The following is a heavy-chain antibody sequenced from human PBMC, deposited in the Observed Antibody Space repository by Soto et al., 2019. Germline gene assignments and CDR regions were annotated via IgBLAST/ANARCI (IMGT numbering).Heavy chain of an antibody. CDR2: ISYSGST. D-gene: IGHD5-18*01. CDR1: CGSVSSGSHY. V-gene: IGHV4-61*01. J-gene: IGHJ6*02. CDR3: AREAPGYSYGTLLGYGMDV. Sequence: SETLSLTCAVSCGSVSSGSHYWSWIRQPPGKGLEWIGHISYSGSTKYNPSLKSPVTISVDTSKNQFSLKMSSVTAADTAIYYCAREAPGYSYGTLLGYGMDVWGQGTAVTVSS.